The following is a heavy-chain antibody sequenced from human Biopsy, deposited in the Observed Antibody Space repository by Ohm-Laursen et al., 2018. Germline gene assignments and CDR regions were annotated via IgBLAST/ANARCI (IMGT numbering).Heavy chain of an antibody. CDR2: IYYTGST. CDR1: RDSISNHY. V-gene: IGHV4-59*11. D-gene: IGHD3-16*01. J-gene: IGHJ4*02. Sequence: GTLFLTCTVSRDSISNHYWTWIRQSPGKGLEWIGYIYYTGSTNYNPSVKSRVTISVDTSKNQFSLKLNSVTAADTAVYFCARDSRGGHLNTTLITGKNLDSWGQGVLVTVSS. CDR3: ARDSRGGHLNTTLITGKNLDS.